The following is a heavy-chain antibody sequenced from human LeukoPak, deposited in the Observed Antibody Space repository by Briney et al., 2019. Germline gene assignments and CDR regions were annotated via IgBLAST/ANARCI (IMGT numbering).Heavy chain of an antibody. CDR3: ARDDQGGATGYYGMDV. V-gene: IGHV3-20*04. J-gene: IGHJ6*02. D-gene: IGHD1-26*01. CDR1: GFAFDDYG. Sequence: GGSLRLSCAASGFAFDDYGMSWVRQAPGKGLEWVSGINWNGGSTGYADSVKGRFTISRDNAKNSLYLQMNSLRVEDTALYYCARDDQGGATGYYGMDVWGQGTTVTVSS. CDR2: INWNGGST.